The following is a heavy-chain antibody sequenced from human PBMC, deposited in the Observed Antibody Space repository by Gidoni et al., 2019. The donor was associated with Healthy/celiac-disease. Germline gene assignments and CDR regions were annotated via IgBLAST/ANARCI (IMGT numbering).Heavy chain of an antibody. Sequence: EVQLVESGGGLVQPGGSLRLSCAASGFTFRSYDMHWVRQATGKGLEWVSAIGTAGDTYYPGSVKGRFTISRENAKNSLYLQMNSLRAGDTAVYYCARAAYSGSYRAYYFDYWGQGTLVTVSS. CDR1: GFTFRSYD. J-gene: IGHJ4*02. D-gene: IGHD1-26*01. V-gene: IGHV3-13*01. CDR2: IGTAGDT. CDR3: ARAAYSGSYRAYYFDY.